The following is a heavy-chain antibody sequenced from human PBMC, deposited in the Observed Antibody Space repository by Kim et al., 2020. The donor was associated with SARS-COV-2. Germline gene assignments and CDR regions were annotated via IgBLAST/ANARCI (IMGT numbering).Heavy chain of an antibody. D-gene: IGHD3-22*01. CDR1: DGSFSDYF. Sequence: SETLSLTCAVYDGSFSDYFWSWIRQPPGEGLEWIAEIHHSGNTNYNPSLKSRVTISVDTTKKQISLKVFSVTAADTAVYYCARTYYGFDYWAQGTLVTGS. CDR2: IHHSGNT. J-gene: IGHJ4*02. V-gene: IGHV4-34*01. CDR3: ARTYYGFDY.